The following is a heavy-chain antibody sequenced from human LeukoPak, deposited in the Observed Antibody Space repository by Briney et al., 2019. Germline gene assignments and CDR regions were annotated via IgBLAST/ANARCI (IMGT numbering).Heavy chain of an antibody. CDR3: AGYLVVAVAGDDAFDI. Sequence: PSGTLSLTCAVSGGSISSSNWWSWVRQPPGKGLEWIGYIYYSGSTNYNPSLKSRVTISVDTSKNQFSLKLSSVTAADTAVYYCAGYLVVAVAGDDAFDIWGQGTMVTVSS. J-gene: IGHJ3*02. D-gene: IGHD6-19*01. CDR2: IYYSGST. V-gene: IGHV4-4*02. CDR1: GGSISSSNW.